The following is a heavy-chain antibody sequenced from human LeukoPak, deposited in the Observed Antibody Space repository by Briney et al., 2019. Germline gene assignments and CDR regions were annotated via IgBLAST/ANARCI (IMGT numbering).Heavy chain of an antibody. Sequence: GGSLRLSCAASGFAFSTYSMNWVRQAPGKGLEWVSYISTSSSTIYYADSVKGRFTISSDNANNSLYLQMNSLRAEDTAVYYCARAAYSSTWYSRYFDLWGRGTLVTVSS. CDR2: ISTSSSTI. CDR3: ARAAYSSTWYSRYFDL. V-gene: IGHV3-48*01. D-gene: IGHD6-13*01. CDR1: GFAFSTYS. J-gene: IGHJ2*01.